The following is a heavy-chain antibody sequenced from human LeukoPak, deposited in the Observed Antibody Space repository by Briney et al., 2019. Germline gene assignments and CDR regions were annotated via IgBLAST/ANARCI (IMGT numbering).Heavy chain of an antibody. CDR2: IYYSGST. CDR3: ARLGGPGIAVAMSAFDI. J-gene: IGHJ3*02. CDR1: GGSISSYY. V-gene: IGHV4-59*08. D-gene: IGHD6-19*01. Sequence: PSETLSLTCTVSGGSISSYYWSWIRQPPGKGLEWIGNIYYSGSTNYNPSLKSRVTISVDTSKNQFSLKLSSVTAADTAVYYCARLGGPGIAVAMSAFDIWGQGTMVTVSS.